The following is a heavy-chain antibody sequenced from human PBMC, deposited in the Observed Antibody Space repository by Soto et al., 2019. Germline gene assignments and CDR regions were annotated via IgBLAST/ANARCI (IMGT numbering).Heavy chain of an antibody. CDR1: GGSISSGGYY. CDR2: IYYSGST. CDR3: ANVDTAMVAFDY. D-gene: IGHD5-18*01. V-gene: IGHV4-31*03. J-gene: IGHJ4*02. Sequence: SETLSLTCTVSGGSISSGGYYWSWIRQHPGKGLEWIGYIYYSGSTYYNPSLKSRVTISVDTSKNQFSLKLSSVTAADTAVYYCANVDTAMVAFDYWGQGTLVTVSS.